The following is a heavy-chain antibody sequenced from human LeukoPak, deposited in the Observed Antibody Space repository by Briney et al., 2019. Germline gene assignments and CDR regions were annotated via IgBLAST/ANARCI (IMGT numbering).Heavy chain of an antibody. Sequence: SQTLSLTCAISGDSVSSYRAAWNWVRQSPSRGLEWLGRTLYRSTWYNDYAVSVKGRISLNSDTSKNLVSLQLNSVTPEDTAVYYCARETTIIGGVLNPIDYWGQGTLVTVSS. CDR2: TLYRSTWYN. CDR1: GDSVSSYRAA. D-gene: IGHD3-10*01. V-gene: IGHV6-1*01. CDR3: ARETTIIGGVLNPIDY. J-gene: IGHJ4*02.